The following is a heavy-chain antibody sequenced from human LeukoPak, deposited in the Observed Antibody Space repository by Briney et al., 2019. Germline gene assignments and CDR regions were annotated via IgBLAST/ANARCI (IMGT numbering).Heavy chain of an antibody. D-gene: IGHD6-13*01. CDR3: ARDQAAAGTNYYYYGMDV. Sequence: ASVKVSCKASGYTFTGYYMHWVRQAPGQGLEWMGWINPNSGVTNYAQKFQGRVTMTRDTSISTAYMELSRLRSDDTAVYYCARDQAAAGTNYYYYGMDVWGQGTTVTVSS. J-gene: IGHJ6*02. CDR2: INPNSGVT. CDR1: GYTFTGYY. V-gene: IGHV1-2*02.